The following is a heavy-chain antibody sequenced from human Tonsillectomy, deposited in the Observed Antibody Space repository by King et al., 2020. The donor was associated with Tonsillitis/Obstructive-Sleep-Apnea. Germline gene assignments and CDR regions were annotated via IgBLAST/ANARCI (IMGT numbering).Heavy chain of an antibody. CDR1: GGSIDSYY. CDR2: IYYSGST. V-gene: IGHV4-59*08. CDR3: ARLXASXGSTFAX. Sequence: VQLQESGPGLVKPSETLSLTCTVSGGSIDSYYWNWIRQPPGKGLEWIGYIYYSGSTNYNPSLKSRVTISIDTSKNQFSLKLSSVTAADTAVYYCARLXASXGSTFAXWGXGXLVTVS. J-gene: IGHJ4*02. D-gene: IGHD6-6*01.